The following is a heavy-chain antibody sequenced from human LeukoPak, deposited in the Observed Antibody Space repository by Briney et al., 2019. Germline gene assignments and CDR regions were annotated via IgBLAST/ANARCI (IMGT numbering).Heavy chain of an antibody. CDR2: ISYDGSNK. J-gene: IGHJ3*02. D-gene: IGHD3-16*01. CDR1: GFTFSSYA. CDR3: AREGDSQRSDAFDI. V-gene: IGHV3-30*01. Sequence: GGSLRLSCAASGFTFSSYAMHWVRQAPGKGLEWVAVISYDGSNKYYADSVKGRFTISRDNSKNTLYLQMNSLRAEDTAVYYCAREGDSQRSDAFDIWGQGTMVTVSS.